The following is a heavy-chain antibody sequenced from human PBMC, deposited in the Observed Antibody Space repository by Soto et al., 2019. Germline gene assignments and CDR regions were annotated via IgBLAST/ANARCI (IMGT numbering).Heavy chain of an antibody. Sequence: PSETLSLTCVVSGGSLSDYFWSWIRQPPGMALEWIGEINHLGSINYNPSLKSRVTMSVDTSKSQFSLTLNSVTAADTATYYCARGGISHWAYFYYMDVWDRGTTVT. CDR1: GGSLSDYF. CDR3: ARGGISHWAYFYYMDV. J-gene: IGHJ6*03. V-gene: IGHV4-34*01. D-gene: IGHD2-21*01. CDR2: INHLGSI.